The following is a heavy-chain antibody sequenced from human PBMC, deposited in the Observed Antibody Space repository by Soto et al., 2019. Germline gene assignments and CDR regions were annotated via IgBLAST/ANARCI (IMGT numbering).Heavy chain of an antibody. CDR1: GYTFTSYG. Sequence: QVQLVQSGAEVKKPGASVKVSCKASGYTFTSYGISWVRQAPGRGLEWMGWISAYNGNTNYAQKIQGRVTMTTDTSTSTAYMELRSLRSDDTAVYYCARGHPEQWSLYYFDYWGQGTLVTVSS. D-gene: IGHD6-19*01. V-gene: IGHV1-18*01. J-gene: IGHJ4*02. CDR2: ISAYNGNT. CDR3: ARGHPEQWSLYYFDY.